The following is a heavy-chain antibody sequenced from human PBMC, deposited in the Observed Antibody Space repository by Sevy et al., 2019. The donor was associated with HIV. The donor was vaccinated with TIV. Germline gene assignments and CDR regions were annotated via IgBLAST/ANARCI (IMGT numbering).Heavy chain of an antibody. D-gene: IGHD1-26*01. Sequence: GGSLRLSCAASGFTFSNAWMSWVRQAPGKELEWVGRIESKTEGATRDFAAPVKGRLLISRDDSRNTVYLQMNILKTEDTAVYYCTAGEGGSDFDSWGQGTLVTVSS. V-gene: IGHV3-15*04. J-gene: IGHJ4*02. CDR3: TAGEGGSDFDS. CDR1: GFTFSNAW. CDR2: IESKTEGATR.